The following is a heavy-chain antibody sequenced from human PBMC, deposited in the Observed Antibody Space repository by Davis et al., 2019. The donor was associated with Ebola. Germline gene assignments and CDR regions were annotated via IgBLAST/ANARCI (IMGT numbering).Heavy chain of an antibody. CDR1: GGSISSGGYY. CDR2: IYYSGST. J-gene: IGHJ5*02. V-gene: IGHV4-61*08. Sequence: MPSETLSLTCTVSGGSISSGGYYWSWIRQPPGKGLEWIGYIYYSGSTNYNPSLKSRVTISVDTSKNQFSLKLSSVTAADTAVYFCAKAYDSSGYAWFGPWGQGTLVTVSS. CDR3: AKAYDSSGYAWFGP. D-gene: IGHD3-22*01.